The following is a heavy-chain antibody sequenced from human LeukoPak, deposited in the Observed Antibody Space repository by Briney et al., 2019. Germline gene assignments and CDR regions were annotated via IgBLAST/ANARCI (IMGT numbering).Heavy chain of an antibody. V-gene: IGHV3-48*03. CDR3: ARVVVRAVTGWPEYFQH. D-gene: IGHD4-17*01. CDR2: ISSSGSTI. CDR1: GFTFSSYE. J-gene: IGHJ1*01. Sequence: GGSLRLSCAASGFTFSSYEMNWVRQAPGKGLEWVSYISSSGSTIYYADSVKGRFTISRDNAKNSLYLQMNSLRAEDTAVYYCARVVVRAVTGWPEYFQHWGQGTLVTVSS.